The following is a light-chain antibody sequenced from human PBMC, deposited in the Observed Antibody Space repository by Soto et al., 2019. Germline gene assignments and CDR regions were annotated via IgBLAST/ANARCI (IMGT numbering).Light chain of an antibody. CDR2: GAS. V-gene: IGKV3-15*01. Sequence: EIVMTQSPATLSESPGERATLSCRASQSVSSNLAWYQQKPGQAPRLLMYGASTRATGIPARFSGSGSGTEFTLTISSLQSEDFAVYYCQQYNNWPPYTFGQGTKLEIK. CDR3: QQYNNWPPYT. CDR1: QSVSSN. J-gene: IGKJ2*01.